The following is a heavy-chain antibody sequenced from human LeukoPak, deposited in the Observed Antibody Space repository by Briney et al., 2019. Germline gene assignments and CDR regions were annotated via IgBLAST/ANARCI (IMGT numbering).Heavy chain of an antibody. D-gene: IGHD4-17*01. CDR3: ARGAYGDK. V-gene: IGHV1-18*01. Sequence: ASVKVSCKASGYTLTSYGINWMRQAPGQGLEWMGWISTQSGNTNYAQKVQGRLTLTTDRSTNTACMELRSLRSDDTAVYYCARGAYGDKWGQGTMVTVSS. CDR2: ISTQSGNT. CDR1: GYTLTSYG. J-gene: IGHJ4*02.